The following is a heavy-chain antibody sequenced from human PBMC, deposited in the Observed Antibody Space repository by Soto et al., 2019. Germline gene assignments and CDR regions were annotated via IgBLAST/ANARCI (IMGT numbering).Heavy chain of an antibody. V-gene: IGHV4-31*03. J-gene: IGHJ4*02. CDR3: ASQATGWYPDY. CDR2: IYDSGST. CDR1: GGSISSGGYY. Sequence: QVELQESGPGLVKPSQTLSLTCTVSGGSISSGGYYWSWVRQHPGKGLEWIGYIYDSGSTYYNPSLQSRVTISTDTSKNQFPLKLTSVTAADTAVYYCASQATGWYPDYWGQGTLVTVSS. D-gene: IGHD6-19*01.